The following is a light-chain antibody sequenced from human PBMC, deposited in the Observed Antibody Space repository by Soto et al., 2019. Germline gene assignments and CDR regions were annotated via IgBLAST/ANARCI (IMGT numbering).Light chain of an antibody. CDR2: EVS. V-gene: IGLV2-8*01. J-gene: IGLJ1*01. Sequence: QSALTQPPSASGSPGQSVTISCTGTSSDVGGYNYVSWYQQHPGKAPKLMIYEVSKRPSGVPDRFSGSKSGNTASLPVSGLQAEDEADYYCSSYVGSNNFVFGTGTKLTVL. CDR3: SSYVGSNNFV. CDR1: SSDVGGYNY.